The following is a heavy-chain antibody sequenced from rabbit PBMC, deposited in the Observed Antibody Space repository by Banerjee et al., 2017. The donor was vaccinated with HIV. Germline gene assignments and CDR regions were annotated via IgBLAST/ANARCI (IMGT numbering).Heavy chain of an antibody. D-gene: IGHD2-1*01. CDR3: ASNTYDDYGDYFGEYYFNL. CDR2: IYSSSGTT. Sequence: QSLEESGGDLVKPGASLTLTCTASGIDFSSSQYICWVRQAPGKGLELIASIYSSSGTTYYTTWAKGRFTISKTSSTTVDLKMTSLTAADTATYFCASNTYDDYGDYFGEYYFNLWGPGTLVTVS. J-gene: IGHJ4*01. CDR1: GIDFSSSQY. V-gene: IGHV1S40*01.